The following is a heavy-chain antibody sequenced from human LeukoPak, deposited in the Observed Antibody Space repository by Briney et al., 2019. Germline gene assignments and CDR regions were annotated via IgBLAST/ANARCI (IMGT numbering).Heavy chain of an antibody. CDR2: IIPIFGTA. J-gene: IGHJ6*03. D-gene: IGHD2-2*01. CDR3: ARDSDIVVVPAARDNYYYYMDV. CDR1: GGTFSSYA. V-gene: IGHV1-69*05. Sequence: GASVKVSCKASGGTFSSYAISWVRQAPGQGLEWMGGIIPIFGTANYAQKFQGRVTITTDESTSTAYMELSSLRSEDTAVYYCARDSDIVVVPAARDNYYYYMDVWGKGTTVTVSS.